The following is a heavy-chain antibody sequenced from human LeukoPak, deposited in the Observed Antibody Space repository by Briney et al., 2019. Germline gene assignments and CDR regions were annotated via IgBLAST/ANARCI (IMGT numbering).Heavy chain of an antibody. Sequence: SETLSLTCTVSGGSISSSSYFWGWIRQPPGKGLEWIGYIYYSGSTNYNPSLKSRVTISVDTSKNQFSLKLSSVTAADTAVYYCARTPPREYDFWSGPYFDYWGQGTLVTVSS. CDR2: IYYSGST. V-gene: IGHV4-61*05. J-gene: IGHJ4*02. CDR1: GGSISSSSYF. D-gene: IGHD3-3*01. CDR3: ARTPPREYDFWSGPYFDY.